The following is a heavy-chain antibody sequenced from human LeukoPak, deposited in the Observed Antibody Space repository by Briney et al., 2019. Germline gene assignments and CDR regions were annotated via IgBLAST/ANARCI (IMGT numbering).Heavy chain of an antibody. D-gene: IGHD3-10*01. CDR2: INRTGSYI. V-gene: IGHV3-21*01. CDR3: ARNYNLGTYPIDY. Sequence: PGGSLRLSCAASGFTFSSYSMNWVRQAPGKGLEWVSSINRTGSYIYYADSLKGRFTISRDNAKNSLYRQMNSLRAEDTAVYYCARNYNLGTYPIDYWGQGTLVTVSS. J-gene: IGHJ4*02. CDR1: GFTFSSYS.